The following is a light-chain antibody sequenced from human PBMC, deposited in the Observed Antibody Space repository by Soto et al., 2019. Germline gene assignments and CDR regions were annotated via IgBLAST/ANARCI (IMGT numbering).Light chain of an antibody. Sequence: DIQMTQSPSTLSASVGDRVTITCRASQSINSWLAWYQQKPGKAPQVLIYDASSLESGVPSRFSGSGSGTDFTLTISSLQHDDFATYYCQQYNSYSWTFGQGTKVEIK. V-gene: IGKV1-5*01. CDR1: QSINSW. CDR2: DAS. J-gene: IGKJ1*01. CDR3: QQYNSYSWT.